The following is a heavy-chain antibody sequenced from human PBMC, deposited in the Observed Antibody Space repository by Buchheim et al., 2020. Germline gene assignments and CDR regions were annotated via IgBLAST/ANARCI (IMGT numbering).Heavy chain of an antibody. J-gene: IGHJ6*02. V-gene: IGHV4-4*02. CDR2: IYHSGST. Sequence: QVQLQESGPGLVKPSGTLSLTCAVSGGSISSSNWWSWVRQPPGKGLGWIGEIYHSGSTNYNPSLKSRVTISVDKPKNQFSLKLSSVTAADTAVYYCARDRRYCSGGSCYYGMDVWGQGTT. CDR1: GGSISSSNW. CDR3: ARDRRYCSGGSCYYGMDV. D-gene: IGHD2-15*01.